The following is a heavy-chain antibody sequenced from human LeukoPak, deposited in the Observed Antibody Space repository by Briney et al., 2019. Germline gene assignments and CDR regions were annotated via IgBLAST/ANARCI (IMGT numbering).Heavy chain of an antibody. Sequence: PSETLSLTCTVSGGSISGYYWSWIRQPAGKGLEWIGRIYTTGSTNYNPSLKSRVTMSVDTSKDQFSLKLSSVTAADTALYFCARHRMVGAIVFDYWGQGTLVTVSS. D-gene: IGHD2-21*01. J-gene: IGHJ4*02. CDR1: GGSISGYY. CDR3: ARHRMVGAIVFDY. CDR2: IYTTGST. V-gene: IGHV4-4*07.